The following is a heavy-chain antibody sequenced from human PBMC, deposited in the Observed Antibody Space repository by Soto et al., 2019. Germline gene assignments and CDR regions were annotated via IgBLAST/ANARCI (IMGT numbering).Heavy chain of an antibody. CDR3: ARHAYYYDS. D-gene: IGHD3-22*01. Sequence: PSETLSLTCTVSGGSISSSSYYWGWIRQPPGKGLEWIGGIYYSGSTYYNPSLKSRVTISVDTSKNQFSLKLSSVTAADTAVYYCARHAYYYDSWGQGTLVTVSS. J-gene: IGHJ4*02. V-gene: IGHV4-39*01. CDR2: IYYSGST. CDR1: GGSISSSSYY.